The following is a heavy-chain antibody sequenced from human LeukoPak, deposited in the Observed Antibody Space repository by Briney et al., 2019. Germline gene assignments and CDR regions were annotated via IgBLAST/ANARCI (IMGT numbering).Heavy chain of an antibody. J-gene: IGHJ6*02. CDR2: IRSKANSYAT. V-gene: IGHV3-73*01. CDR3: TSRVNCSGGSCPPYYGMDV. Sequence: GGSLRLSCAASGFTFSSYAMSWVRQASGKGLEWVGRIRSKANSYATAYAASVKGRFTISRDDSKNTAYLQMNSLKTEDTAVYYCTSRVNCSGGSCPPYYGMDVWGQGTTVTVSS. D-gene: IGHD2-15*01. CDR1: GFTFSSYA.